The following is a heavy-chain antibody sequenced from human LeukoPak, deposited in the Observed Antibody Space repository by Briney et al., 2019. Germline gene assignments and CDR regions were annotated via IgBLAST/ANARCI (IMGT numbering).Heavy chain of an antibody. D-gene: IGHD2-8*02. CDR2: IYPGDSDT. CDR1: GYSFTSYW. CDR3: ARLEVYAPRGWYMDV. J-gene: IGHJ6*03. Sequence: GEPLKISCKGSGYSFTSYWIGWVRQMPGKGLEWMGIIYPGDSDTRYSPSFQDQVTISAVKSISTAYLQWSSLKASDTAMYYCARLEVYAPRGWYMDVWGKGTTVTVSS. V-gene: IGHV5-51*01.